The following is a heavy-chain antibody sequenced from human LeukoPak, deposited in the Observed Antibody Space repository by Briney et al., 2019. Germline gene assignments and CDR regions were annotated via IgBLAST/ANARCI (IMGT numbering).Heavy chain of an antibody. Sequence: WGSLRLSCAASGFTFSSYAMSWVRQAPGKGLEWVSAISGSGGSTYYADSVKGRFTISRDNSKNTLYLQMNSLRAEDTAVYYCAKASAMIVVVSKHFDYWGQGTLVTVSS. J-gene: IGHJ4*02. D-gene: IGHD3-22*01. CDR2: ISGSGGST. CDR1: GFTFSSYA. V-gene: IGHV3-23*01. CDR3: AKASAMIVVVSKHFDY.